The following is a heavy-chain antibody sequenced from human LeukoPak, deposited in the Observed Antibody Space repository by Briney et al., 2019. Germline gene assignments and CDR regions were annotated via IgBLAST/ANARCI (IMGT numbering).Heavy chain of an antibody. D-gene: IGHD3-22*01. Sequence: GGSLRLSCAASGFTFGTYWMSWVRQAPGKGLEWVANIKQDGSEKYYVDSVKGRFTISRDNAKNSLYLQMNSLRAEDTVVYYCARDIFGGTYYYDSSGSKGYFDYWGQGTLVTVSS. CDR2: IKQDGSEK. CDR1: GFTFGTYW. CDR3: ARDIFGGTYYYDSSGSKGYFDY. V-gene: IGHV3-7*01. J-gene: IGHJ4*02.